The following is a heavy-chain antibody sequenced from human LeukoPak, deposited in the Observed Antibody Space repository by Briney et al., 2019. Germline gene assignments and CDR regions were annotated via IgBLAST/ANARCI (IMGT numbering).Heavy chain of an antibody. V-gene: IGHV3-30*18. CDR3: AKEARLLWLGDRLEN. CDR1: GFTFSNYA. CDR2: ISYDGSNK. D-gene: IGHD3-10*01. Sequence: GRSLRLSCAASGFTFSNYAMHWVRQAPGKGLEWVAAISYDGSNKYYADSVKGRFTISRDNSKNTLYLQMNSLRAEDTAVYSCAKEARLLWLGDRLENWGQGTLVTVSS. J-gene: IGHJ4*02.